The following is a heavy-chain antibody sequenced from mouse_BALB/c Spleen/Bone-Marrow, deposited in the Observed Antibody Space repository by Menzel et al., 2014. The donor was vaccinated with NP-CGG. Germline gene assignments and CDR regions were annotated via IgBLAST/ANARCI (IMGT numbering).Heavy chain of an antibody. Sequence: QVQLQQPGAELVRPGVSVKISCKGSGYTFTDYAMHWVKQSHAKSLEWIGVISTYYGDASYNQKFKGKATMTVDKSSSTVYMELARLTSEDSAIYYCAREGNGNLDYWGQGTTLTVSS. D-gene: IGHD2-1*01. CDR2: ISTYYGDA. V-gene: IGHV1S137*01. J-gene: IGHJ2*01. CDR1: GYTFTDYA. CDR3: AREGNGNLDY.